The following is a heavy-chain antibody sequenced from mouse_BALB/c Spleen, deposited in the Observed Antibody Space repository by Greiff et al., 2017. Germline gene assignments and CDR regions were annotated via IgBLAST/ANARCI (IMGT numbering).Heavy chain of an antibody. CDR2: ISYSGST. V-gene: IGHV3-2*02. Sequence: EVKLQESGPGLVKPSQSLSLTCTVTGYSITSDYAWNWIRQFPGNPLEWMGYISYSGSTSYNPSLKSRISITRDTSKNQFFLQLNSVTTEDTATYYCARRGPYAMDYWGQGTSVTVSS. J-gene: IGHJ4*01. CDR3: ARRGPYAMDY. CDR1: GYSITSDYA.